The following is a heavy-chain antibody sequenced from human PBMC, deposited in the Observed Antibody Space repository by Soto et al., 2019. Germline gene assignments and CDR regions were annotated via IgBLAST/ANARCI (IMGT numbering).Heavy chain of an antibody. CDR1: GFTFSSYS. CDR2: ISSSSSTI. V-gene: IGHV3-48*01. D-gene: IGHD2-21*01. Sequence: GGSLRLSCAASGFTFSSYSMNWVRQAPGKGLEWVSYISSSSSTIYYADSVKGRFTISRDNAKNSLYLQMNSLRAEDTAVYYCARDPSYCGGDCYSTGARAFDIWGQGTMVTVSS. J-gene: IGHJ3*02. CDR3: ARDPSYCGGDCYSTGARAFDI.